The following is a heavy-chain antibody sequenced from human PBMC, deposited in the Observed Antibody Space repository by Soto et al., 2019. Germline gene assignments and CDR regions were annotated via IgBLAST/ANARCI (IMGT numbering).Heavy chain of an antibody. CDR1: GGSFSTLG. V-gene: IGHV1-69*06. Sequence: GASVKVSCKASGGSFSTLGINWVRQAPGQGLEWMGGISALFSNARYAETSEGIVTITANTSSDTEFREVSSLRSDVTAGFCSATDHNSGWYFFDYWGPGTLVTVSS. J-gene: IGHJ4*02. CDR2: ISALFSNA. CDR3: ATDHNSGWYFFDY. D-gene: IGHD6-19*01.